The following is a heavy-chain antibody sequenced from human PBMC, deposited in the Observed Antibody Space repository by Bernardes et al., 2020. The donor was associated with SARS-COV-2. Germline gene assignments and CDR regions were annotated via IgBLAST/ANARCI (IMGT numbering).Heavy chain of an antibody. CDR1: GGSISSYY. D-gene: IGHD5-18*01. Sequence: SDTLSLTCTVSGGSISSYYWSWIRQPPGKGLEWIGYIYYSGSTNYNPSLKSRVTISVDTSKNQFSLKLSSVTAADTAVYYCARKAGYSYGYYYGMDVWGQGTTVTVSS. J-gene: IGHJ6*02. CDR2: IYYSGST. CDR3: ARKAGYSYGYYYGMDV. V-gene: IGHV4-59*07.